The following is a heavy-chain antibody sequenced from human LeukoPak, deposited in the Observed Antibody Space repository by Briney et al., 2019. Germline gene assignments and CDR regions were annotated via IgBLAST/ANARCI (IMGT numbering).Heavy chain of an antibody. D-gene: IGHD2-2*01. V-gene: IGHV3-21*01. CDR2: ISSSSSYI. CDR1: RFTFSSYS. CDR3: ARGSRDIVVVPDADAFDI. Sequence: GGSLRLSCAASRFTFSSYSMNWVRQAPGKGLEWVSSISSSSSYIYCADPVKGRFTISRDNAKNSLYLQMNSLRAEDTAVYYCARGSRDIVVVPDADAFDIWGQGTMATVSS. J-gene: IGHJ3*02.